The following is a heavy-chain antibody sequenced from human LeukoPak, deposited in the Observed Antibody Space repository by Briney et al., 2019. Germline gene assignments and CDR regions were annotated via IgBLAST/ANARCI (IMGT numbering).Heavy chain of an antibody. CDR3: ARDAAYGYDRFDY. CDR1: GFMFNTYW. J-gene: IGHJ4*02. Sequence: GGSLRLPCAASGFMFNTYWMAWVRQAPGKGLEWVANIKEDGSDKNYVDSVKGRFTISRDNADNSLYLHMNSLRAEDTAVYYCARDAAYGYDRFDYWGQGTQVTVSS. D-gene: IGHD5-18*01. V-gene: IGHV3-7*01. CDR2: IKEDGSDK.